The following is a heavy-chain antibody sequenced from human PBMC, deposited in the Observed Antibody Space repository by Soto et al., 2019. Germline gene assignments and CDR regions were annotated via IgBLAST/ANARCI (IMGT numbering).Heavy chain of an antibody. CDR3: AKTGDSPPAINYFYYLDV. J-gene: IGHJ6*03. D-gene: IGHD1-1*01. V-gene: IGHV4-4*02. CDR2: IYHSVIP. Sequence: QVQLQESGPGLVKPSGTLSLTCSVSGGSITSSNWWNWVRQAPGKGLEWIGEIYHSVIPNYNPSLESRVAISIDTSKNQFPLRLNFVTAADTAVYYCAKTGDSPPAINYFYYLDVWGKGTTVTVSS. CDR1: GGSITSSNW.